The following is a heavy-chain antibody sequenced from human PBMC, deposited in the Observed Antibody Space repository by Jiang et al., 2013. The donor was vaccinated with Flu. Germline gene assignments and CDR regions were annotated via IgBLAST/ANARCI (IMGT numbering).Heavy chain of an antibody. CDR1: GYTFTNFG. CDR3: VRENTSGWRGGFDI. D-gene: IGHD6-19*01. CDR2: ISPYNGYT. J-gene: IGHJ3*02. Sequence: SGAEVKKPGASVKVSCKASGYTFTNFGISWVRQAPGQGLEWMGWISPYNGYTNYAQKLQGRVSMTTDTSTSTVYMELRSLRSDDTALYYCVRENTSGWRGGFDIWGQGTMVTVSS. V-gene: IGHV1-18*01.